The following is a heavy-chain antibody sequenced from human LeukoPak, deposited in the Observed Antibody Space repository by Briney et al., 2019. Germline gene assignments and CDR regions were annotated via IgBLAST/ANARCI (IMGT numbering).Heavy chain of an antibody. V-gene: IGHV3-48*03. CDR1: GFTVSSYG. CDR3: STDPRLLIY. Sequence: GGSLRLSCAASGFTVSSYGLNWVRQVPGKGLEWISYISSSDNSIYYADSVKGRFTISRDNAKDSLYLQMNGLRPEDTALYYCSTDPRLLIYWGHGTLVTVSS. J-gene: IGHJ4*01. D-gene: IGHD2-8*01. CDR2: ISSSDNSI.